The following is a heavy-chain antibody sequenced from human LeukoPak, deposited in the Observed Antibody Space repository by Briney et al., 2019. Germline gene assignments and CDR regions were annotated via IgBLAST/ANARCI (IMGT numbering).Heavy chain of an antibody. CDR2: INPNTGGT. D-gene: IGHD6-19*01. Sequence: ASVKVSCKASGYTFTDYYMHWVRQAPGQGLEWMGWINPNTGGTNCAQKFQGRVTMTRDTSISTAYMELSRLTSDDTAVYYCATELAVAGSGAFDIWGQGTLITVSS. CDR1: GYTFTDYY. CDR3: ATELAVAGSGAFDI. J-gene: IGHJ3*02. V-gene: IGHV1-2*02.